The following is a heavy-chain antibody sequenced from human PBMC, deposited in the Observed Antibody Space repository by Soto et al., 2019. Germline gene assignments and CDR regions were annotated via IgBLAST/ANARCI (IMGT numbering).Heavy chain of an antibody. D-gene: IGHD6-19*01. Sequence: PGGSLRLSCAASGFSFSNYWMNWVRLAPGKGPEWVANIRKDGSEKIYVDSVEGRFTISRDNAKNSLFLQMNNLRADDTAMNYCVGGTGWLMDTWGQGTPVTVSS. J-gene: IGHJ5*02. V-gene: IGHV3-7*03. CDR2: IRKDGSEK. CDR3: VGGTGWLMDT. CDR1: GFSFSNYW.